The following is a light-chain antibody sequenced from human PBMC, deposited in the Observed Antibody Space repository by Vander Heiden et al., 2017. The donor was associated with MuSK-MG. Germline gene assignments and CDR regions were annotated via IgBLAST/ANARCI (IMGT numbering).Light chain of an antibody. CDR2: QDT. Sequence: SYELTQPPSVSVSPGQTASITCSGERLTDKYASWYQQTPGQSPVLVIYQDTRRPSGIPERFSGSNSENTATLTISGTQAMDEADYYCQAWDSSTVVFGGGTKLTVL. CDR3: QAWDSSTVV. V-gene: IGLV3-1*01. CDR1: RLTDKY. J-gene: IGLJ2*01.